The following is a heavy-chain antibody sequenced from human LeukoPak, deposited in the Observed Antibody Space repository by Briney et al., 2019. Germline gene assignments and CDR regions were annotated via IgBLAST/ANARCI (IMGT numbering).Heavy chain of an antibody. CDR2: ITGSGSTI. CDR1: GFTFSSYE. CDR3: ANLPPGYSSSWYVY. Sequence: GGSLRLSCAAAGFTFSSYEMNWVRQAPGKGLEWVSYITGSGSTIYYADSVKGRFTISRDNAKSSLYLQMDSLRAEDTAVYYCANLPPGYSSSWYVYWGQGTLVTVSS. J-gene: IGHJ4*02. D-gene: IGHD6-13*01. V-gene: IGHV3-48*03.